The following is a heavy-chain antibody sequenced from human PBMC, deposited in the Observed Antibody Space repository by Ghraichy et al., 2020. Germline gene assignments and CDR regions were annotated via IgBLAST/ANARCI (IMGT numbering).Heavy chain of an antibody. CDR3: ARAFVFGEGAHNWFDP. Sequence: SQTLSLTCAISGDSVSSNSAAWNWIRQSPSRGLEWLGRTYYRSKWYNDYAVSVKSRITINPDTSKNQFSLQLNSVTPEDTAVYYCARAFVFGEGAHNWFDPWGQGTLVTVSS. J-gene: IGHJ5*02. V-gene: IGHV6-1*01. CDR2: TYYRSKWYN. CDR1: GDSVSSNSAA. D-gene: IGHD3-3*01.